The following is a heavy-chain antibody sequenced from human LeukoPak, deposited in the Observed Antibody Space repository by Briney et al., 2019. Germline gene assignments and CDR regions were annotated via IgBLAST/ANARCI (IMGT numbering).Heavy chain of an antibody. D-gene: IGHD3-10*01. CDR1: GFTFSDYY. J-gene: IGHJ4*02. Sequence: GGSLRLSCAASGFTFSDYYMSWIRQAPGKGLEWVSVIYSGGSTYYADSVKGRFTISRDNSKNTLYLQMNSLRAEDTAVYYCARSAMVRGVTIFDYWGQGTLVTVSS. V-gene: IGHV3-53*01. CDR2: IYSGGST. CDR3: ARSAMVRGVTIFDY.